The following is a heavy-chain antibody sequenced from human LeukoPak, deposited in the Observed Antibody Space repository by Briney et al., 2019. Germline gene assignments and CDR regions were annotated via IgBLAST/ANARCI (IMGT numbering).Heavy chain of an antibody. Sequence: PSETLSLTCTVSDGSISSYYWSWIRQPPGKGLEWIGYIYYSGSTNYNPSLKSRVTISVDTSKNQFSLKLSSVTAADTAVYYCARGGAIAAAGLDAFDIWGQGTMVTVSS. CDR3: ARGGAIAAAGLDAFDI. CDR1: DGSISSYY. D-gene: IGHD6-13*01. V-gene: IGHV4-59*01. CDR2: IYYSGST. J-gene: IGHJ3*02.